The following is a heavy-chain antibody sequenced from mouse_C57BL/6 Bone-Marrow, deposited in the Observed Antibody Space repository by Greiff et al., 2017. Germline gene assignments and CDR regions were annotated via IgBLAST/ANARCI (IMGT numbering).Heavy chain of an antibody. J-gene: IGHJ1*03. CDR1: GYTFTSYW. CDR3: ARDCYGSSSHWYFDV. Sequence: QVQLQQPGAELVRPGSSVKLSCKASGYTFTSYWMHWVKQRPIQGLEWIGNIDPSDSETHYNQKFKDKATLTVDKSSSTAYMQLSSLTSEDSAVYYCARDCYGSSSHWYFDVWGKGTTVTVSS. D-gene: IGHD1-1*01. CDR2: IDPSDSET. V-gene: IGHV1-52*01.